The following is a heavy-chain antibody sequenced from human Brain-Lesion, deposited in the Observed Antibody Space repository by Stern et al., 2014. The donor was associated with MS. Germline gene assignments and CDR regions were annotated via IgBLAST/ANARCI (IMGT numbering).Heavy chain of an antibody. Sequence: QVQLVESGAEVKKPGASVKVSCKASGYTLTELSMHWVRPAPRKGLEWMGGFDPEDGETIYAQKFQGRVTMTEDTSTDTAYMELSSLRSEDTAVYYCATLSPGAGGNYYRHFDYWGQGTLVTVSS. CDR2: FDPEDGET. CDR3: ATLSPGAGGNYYRHFDY. D-gene: IGHD1-26*01. V-gene: IGHV1-24*01. CDR1: GYTLTELS. J-gene: IGHJ4*02.